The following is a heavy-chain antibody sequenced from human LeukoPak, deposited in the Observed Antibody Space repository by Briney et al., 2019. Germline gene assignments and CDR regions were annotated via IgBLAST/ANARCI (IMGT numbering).Heavy chain of an antibody. CDR1: GYTFTSYD. CDR2: MNPNSGNT. D-gene: IGHD2-21*02. CDR3: ARVNCGGDCYPYYYYGMDV. Sequence: ASVKVSCKASGYTFTSYDISWGRQATGQGLEWMGWMNPNSGNTGYAQKFQGRVTMTRNTSISTAYMELSSLRSEDTAVYYCARVNCGGDCYPYYYYGMDVWGQGTTVTVSS. J-gene: IGHJ6*02. V-gene: IGHV1-8*01.